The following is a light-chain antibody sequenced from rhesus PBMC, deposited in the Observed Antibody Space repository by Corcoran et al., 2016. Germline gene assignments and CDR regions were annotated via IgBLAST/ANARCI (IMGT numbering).Light chain of an antibody. CDR1: QSVSSS. CDR2: GAS. Sequence: QVILTQSPATRSLSPGERATLSCRASQSVSSSLAWSQQKPGQGPRPLIYGASSRATGIPGSVSGSGSGTEFTLPLSSLEPDDFAVYYCQKYSSSPTFGRGTKVEIK. V-gene: IGKV3-53*02. J-gene: IGKJ4*01. CDR3: QKYSSSPT.